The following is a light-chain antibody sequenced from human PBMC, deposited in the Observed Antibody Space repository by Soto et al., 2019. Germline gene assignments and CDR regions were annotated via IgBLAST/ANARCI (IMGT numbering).Light chain of an antibody. CDR2: KAS. CDR3: EQYTSYSQT. J-gene: IGKJ1*01. Sequence: RSKSHATKTAVFGNRVAITGLACQSISSWLAWYQQNPGKAPKLLIYKASSLESGVPSRFSGSGSGTEFTLIISSLHPDDFAPYYCEQYTSYSQTFGQGTKVDI. V-gene: IGKV1-5*03. CDR1: QSISSW.